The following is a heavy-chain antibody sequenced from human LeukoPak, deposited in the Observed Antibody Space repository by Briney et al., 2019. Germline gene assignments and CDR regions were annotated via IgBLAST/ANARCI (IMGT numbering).Heavy chain of an antibody. V-gene: IGHV1-2*02. J-gene: IGHJ4*02. D-gene: IGHD3-10*01. CDR2: INPNSGGT. Sequence: ASVKVSCKASGYTFTGYYMHWVRQAPGQGLEWMGWINPNSGGTNYAQKFQGRVTMTRDTSISTAYMELSRLRSDDTAVYYCARAGTGVQGVITVWGQGTLVTVSS. CDR3: ARAGTGVQGVITV. CDR1: GYTFTGYY.